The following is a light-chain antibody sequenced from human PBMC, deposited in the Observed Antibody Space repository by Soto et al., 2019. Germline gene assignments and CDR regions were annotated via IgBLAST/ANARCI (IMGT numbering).Light chain of an antibody. Sequence: DIQLTQSPSSLSASVGDRVTITCRASQAISSYLAWYQQKPGKVPELLIYATSTLHSGAPSRFSGSGSGTDFPLTISSLQPEDVATYYCHKYNHAPTFGGGTKVEIK. V-gene: IGKV1-27*01. J-gene: IGKJ4*01. CDR3: HKYNHAPT. CDR1: QAISSY. CDR2: ATS.